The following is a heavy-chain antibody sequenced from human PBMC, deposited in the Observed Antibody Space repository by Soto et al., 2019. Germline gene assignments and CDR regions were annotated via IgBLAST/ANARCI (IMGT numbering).Heavy chain of an antibody. CDR2: IIPIFGTA. J-gene: IGHJ4*02. CDR1: GGTFSSYA. D-gene: IGHD6-19*01. V-gene: IGHV1-69*01. CDR3: ARDGDSSGWYPRPFDY. Sequence: QVQLVQSGAEVKKPGSSVKVSCKASGGTFSSYAISWVRQAPGQGLEWMGGIIPIFGTANYAQKFQGRVTITADESTSTAYMELNSLRSEDTAVYYCARDGDSSGWYPRPFDYWGQGTLVTVSS.